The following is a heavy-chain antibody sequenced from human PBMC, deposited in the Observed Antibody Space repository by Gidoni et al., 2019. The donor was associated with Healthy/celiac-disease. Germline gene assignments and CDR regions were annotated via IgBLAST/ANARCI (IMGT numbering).Heavy chain of an antibody. Sequence: QVQLVQSGAEVKKPGSSVKVSCKASGGTFSSYAISWVRQAPGQGLAWMGGIIPIFGTANYAQKFQGRVTIAADESTSTAYMELSSLRSEDTAVYYCARRPYSSSNYYFDYWGQGTLVTVSS. D-gene: IGHD6-6*01. J-gene: IGHJ4*02. CDR3: ARRPYSSSNYYFDY. CDR2: IIPIFGTA. CDR1: GGTFSSYA. V-gene: IGHV1-69*01.